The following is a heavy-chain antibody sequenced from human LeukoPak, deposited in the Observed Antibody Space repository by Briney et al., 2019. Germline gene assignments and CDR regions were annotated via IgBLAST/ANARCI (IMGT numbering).Heavy chain of an antibody. Sequence: GSLRLSCAASGFTFSSYAMSWVRQAPGKGLEWVSAISGSGGSTYYADSVKGRFTISRDNSKNTLDLQMSSLRADDTAVYYCAKHSSGITVAGTIQYWGQGTLVTVSS. CDR3: AKHSSGITVAGTIQY. CDR1: GFTFSSYA. V-gene: IGHV3-23*01. J-gene: IGHJ4*02. CDR2: ISGSGGST. D-gene: IGHD6-19*01.